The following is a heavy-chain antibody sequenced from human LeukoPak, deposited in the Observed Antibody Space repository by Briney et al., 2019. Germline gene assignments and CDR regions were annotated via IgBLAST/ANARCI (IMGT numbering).Heavy chain of an antibody. D-gene: IGHD2-8*01. V-gene: IGHV4-38-2*02. CDR2: IYHSGST. CDR3: ARIARNCTNGVCQNTGFDY. CDR1: GYSISSGYY. J-gene: IGHJ4*02. Sequence: SETLSLTCTVSGYSISSGYYWGWIRQPPGTGLEWIGSIYHSGSTYYNPSLKSRVTISVDTSKNQFSLKLSSVTAADTAVYYCARIARNCTNGVCQNTGFDYWGQGTLVTVSS.